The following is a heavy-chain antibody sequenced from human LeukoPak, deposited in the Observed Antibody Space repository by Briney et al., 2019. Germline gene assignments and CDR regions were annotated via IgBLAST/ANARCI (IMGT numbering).Heavy chain of an antibody. CDR1: GFTFSNYA. V-gene: IGHV3-23*01. CDR2: ISGSGAGT. CDR3: ATRTLYCSTSRCYLDY. Sequence: GGSLRLSCAASGFTFSNYAMSRVRQAPGKGLEWVSSISGSGAGTYYADSVKGRFTISRDNSKNTLYLQMSSLRAADTAVYYCATRTLYCSTSRCYLDYWGRGTLVTVS. J-gene: IGHJ4*02. D-gene: IGHD2-2*01.